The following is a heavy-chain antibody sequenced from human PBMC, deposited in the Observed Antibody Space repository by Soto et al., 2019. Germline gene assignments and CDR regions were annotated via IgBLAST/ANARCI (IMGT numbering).Heavy chain of an antibody. CDR2: IYYSGST. J-gene: IGHJ3*02. Sequence: QVQLQESGPGLVKPSQTLSLTCTVSGGSISSGGYYWSWIRQHPGKGLEWIGYIYYSGSTYYNPSLKSRVTISVDTSKIQFSLKLSSVTVADTAVYYCARASPHYYDSKGKNAFDIWGKGTMVTVSS. V-gene: IGHV4-31*03. D-gene: IGHD3-22*01. CDR3: ARASPHYYDSKGKNAFDI. CDR1: GGSISSGGYY.